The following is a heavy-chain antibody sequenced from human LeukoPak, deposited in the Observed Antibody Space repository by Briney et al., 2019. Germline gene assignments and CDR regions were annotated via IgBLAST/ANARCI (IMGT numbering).Heavy chain of an antibody. J-gene: IGHJ5*02. Sequence: ASVKVSCKASGYTFGTHWMHWVRQAPGQGLEWMAIINPSGDFRSYAQKFQGRLTVTRDMSTRTVYMELSDLRPEDTAVYYCARDYSGEWEQPTGWWFDPWGQGTLVIVSS. D-gene: IGHD1/OR15-1a*01. V-gene: IGHV1-46*01. CDR1: GYTFGTHW. CDR2: INPSGDFR. CDR3: ARDYSGEWEQPTGWWFDP.